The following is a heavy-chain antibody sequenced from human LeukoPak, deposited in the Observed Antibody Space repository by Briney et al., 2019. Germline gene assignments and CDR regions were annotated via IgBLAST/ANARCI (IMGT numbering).Heavy chain of an antibody. V-gene: IGHV1-2*02. J-gene: IGHJ4*02. CDR1: GYTFTSYD. D-gene: IGHD6-13*01. CDR2: INPNSGGT. CDR3: ARDSPGIAAAGTSLGY. Sequence: EASVKVSCKASGYTFTSYDINWVRQATGQGLEWMGWINPNSGGTNYAQKFQGRVTMTRDTSISTAYMELSRLRSDDTAVYYCARDSPGIAAAGTSLGYWGQGTLVTVSS.